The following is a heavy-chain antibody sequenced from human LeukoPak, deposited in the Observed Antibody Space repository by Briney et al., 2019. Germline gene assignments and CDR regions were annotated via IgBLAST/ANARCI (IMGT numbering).Heavy chain of an antibody. CDR3: ARGGSSSWYYFDYMDV. CDR2: IYTSGST. D-gene: IGHD6-13*01. CDR1: DDSITMYY. J-gene: IGHJ6*03. V-gene: IGHV4-4*07. Sequence: SETLSLTCTVSDDSITMYYWSWIRQPAGKGLEWIGRIYTSGSTNHNPSLKSRVTMSVDTSKNQFSLKLSSVTAADTAVYYCARGGSSSWYYFDYMDVWGKGTTVTISS.